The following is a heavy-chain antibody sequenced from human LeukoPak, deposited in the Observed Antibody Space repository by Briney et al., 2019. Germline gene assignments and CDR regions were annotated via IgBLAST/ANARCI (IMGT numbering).Heavy chain of an antibody. CDR2: IYYSGST. CDR3: ACGFGELSPFDY. CDR1: GGSISSSSYY. J-gene: IGHJ4*02. Sequence: SETLSLTCTVSGGSISSSSYYWGWIRQPPGKGLEWIGSIYYSGSTYYNPSLKSRVTISVDTSKNQFSLKLSSVTAADTAVYYCACGFGELSPFDYWGQGTLVTVSS. D-gene: IGHD3-10*01. V-gene: IGHV4-39*07.